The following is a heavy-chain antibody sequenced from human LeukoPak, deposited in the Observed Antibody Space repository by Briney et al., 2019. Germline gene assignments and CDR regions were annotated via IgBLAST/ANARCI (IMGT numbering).Heavy chain of an antibody. V-gene: IGHV1-18*01. CDR3: ARLVGADIDY. CDR1: GYTFTSYG. D-gene: IGHD1-26*01. CDR2: ISAYNGNT. J-gene: IGHJ4*02. Sequence: VASVMVSCKTSGYTFTSYGISWVRQAPGQGLEWMGWISAYNGNTNYAQKYQGRVTMTTDTSTSTAYMELRSLRSDDTAVYYCARLVGADIDYWGQGTLVTVSS.